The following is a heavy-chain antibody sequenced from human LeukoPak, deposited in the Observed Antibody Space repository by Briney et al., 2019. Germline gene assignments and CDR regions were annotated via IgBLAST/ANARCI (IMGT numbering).Heavy chain of an antibody. CDR2: INHSGST. CDR1: GGSFSGYY. V-gene: IGHV4-34*01. J-gene: IGHJ3*02. Sequence: PSETLSLTCAVYGGSFSGYYWSWIRQPPGKGLEWIGEINHSGSTNYNPSLKSRVTISVDTSKNQFSLKLSSVTAADTAVYYCARGPTDDAFDIWGQGTMVTVSS. CDR3: ARGPTDDAFDI.